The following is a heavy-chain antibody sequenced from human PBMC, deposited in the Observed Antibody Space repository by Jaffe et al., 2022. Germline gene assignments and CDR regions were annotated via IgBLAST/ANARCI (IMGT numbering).Heavy chain of an antibody. CDR2: ISGSGGST. CDR3: AKGWDDFWSGYYTGYFDY. J-gene: IGHJ4*02. D-gene: IGHD3-3*01. V-gene: IGHV3-23*01. CDR1: GFTFSSYA. Sequence: EVQLLESGGGLVQPGGSLRLSCAASGFTFSSYAMSWVRQAPGKGLEWVSAISGSGGSTYYADSVKGRFTISRDNSKNTLYLQMNSLRAEDTAVYYCAKGWDDFWSGYYTGYFDYWGQGTLVTVSS.